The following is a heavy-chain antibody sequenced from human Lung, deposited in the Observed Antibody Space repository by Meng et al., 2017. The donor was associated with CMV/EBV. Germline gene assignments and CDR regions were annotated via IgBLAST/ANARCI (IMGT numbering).Heavy chain of an antibody. CDR1: GFTFSTHT. V-gene: IGHV3-21*01. Sequence: GGSLRLXXAASGFTFSTHTMNWVRQAPGKGLEWVSSISSRSGSYIYYADSVKGRFTISRDNAKNSLYLQMNSLRAEDTAVYYCARDSTVSRRWDVMDVWGREXTVTVSS. CDR3: ARDSTVSRRWDVMDV. J-gene: IGHJ6*02. CDR2: ISSRSGSYI. D-gene: IGHD4-11*01.